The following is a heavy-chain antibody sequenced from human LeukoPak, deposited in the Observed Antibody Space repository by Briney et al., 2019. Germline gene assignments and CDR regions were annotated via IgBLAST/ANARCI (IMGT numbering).Heavy chain of an antibody. CDR2: ISGTGAFT. CDR1: GFTFTNYA. CDR3: AKGHSDYGTGFDL. J-gene: IGHJ4*02. D-gene: IGHD4-17*01. V-gene: IGHV3-23*01. Sequence: PGGSLRLYCAASGFTFTNYAMSWVRQATGKGLESVSVISGTGAFTYYADSVKGRFTISRDNSKNTLYLQMNSLRAEDTTVYYCAKGHSDYGTGFDLWGRGTLVTVSS.